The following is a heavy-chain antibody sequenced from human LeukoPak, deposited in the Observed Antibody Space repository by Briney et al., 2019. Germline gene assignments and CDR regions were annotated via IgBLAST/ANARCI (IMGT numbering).Heavy chain of an antibody. J-gene: IGHJ2*01. V-gene: IGHV3-30*04. CDR1: GFIFSSSV. CDR3: AKDRRDNAAPNGYFDL. CDR2: ISHDGGNK. D-gene: IGHD1-14*01. Sequence: PGGSLRLSCAASGFIFSSSVMHWVRQAPGKGLEWVAVISHDGGNKYYADSVKGRFTISRDNSKNTLYLQVNSLRAEDTAVYYCAKDRRDNAAPNGYFDLWGRGTLVTVSS.